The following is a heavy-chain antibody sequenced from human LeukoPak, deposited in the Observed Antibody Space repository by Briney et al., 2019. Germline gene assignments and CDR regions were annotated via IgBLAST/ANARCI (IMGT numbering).Heavy chain of an antibody. D-gene: IGHD6-19*01. J-gene: IGHJ4*02. Sequence: PSETLSLTCAVYGGSFSGYYWSWIRQPPGKWLEWIGEINHSGSTNYNPSLKSRVTISVDTSKNQFSLKLSSVTAADTAVYYCARAGVYSSGWLPDTFDYWGQGTLVTVSS. CDR1: GGSFSGYY. CDR3: ARAGVYSSGWLPDTFDY. CDR2: INHSGST. V-gene: IGHV4-34*01.